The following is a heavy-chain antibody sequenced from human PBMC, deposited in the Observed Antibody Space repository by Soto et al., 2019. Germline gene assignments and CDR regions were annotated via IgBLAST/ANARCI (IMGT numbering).Heavy chain of an antibody. CDR1: GGSITSGGYY. J-gene: IGHJ3*02. CDR3: ARAPWI. Sequence: QVQLQESGPGLVKPSQTLSLPCTVSGGSITSGGYYWSWIRQHPGKGLEWIGYIYYRGSTNYNPALKSRVTISVATSKTQFSLKLSSVIAADTAVYYCARAPWIWGQGTMVTVSS. CDR2: IYYRGST. V-gene: IGHV4-31*03.